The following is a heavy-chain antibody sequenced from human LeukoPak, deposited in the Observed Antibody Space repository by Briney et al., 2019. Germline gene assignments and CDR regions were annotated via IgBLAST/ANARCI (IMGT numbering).Heavy chain of an antibody. CDR2: IRYDGSNK. J-gene: IGHJ6*03. D-gene: IGHD3-3*01. Sequence: GGSLRLSCAASGFTFSSYGMHWVRQAPGKGLEWVAFIRYDGSNKYYADSVKGRFTISRDNSKNTLYLQMNSLRAEDTAVYYCAKDPTITFYYYYYMDVWGKGTTVTVSS. CDR1: GFTFSSYG. V-gene: IGHV3-30*02. CDR3: AKDPTITFYYYYYMDV.